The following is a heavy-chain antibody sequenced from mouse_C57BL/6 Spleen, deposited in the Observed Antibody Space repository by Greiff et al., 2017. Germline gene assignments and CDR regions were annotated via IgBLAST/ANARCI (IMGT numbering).Heavy chain of an antibody. CDR2: ISSGGDYI. CDR1: GFTFSSYA. V-gene: IGHV5S21*01. CDR3: ARGITTVVEKGFAY. Sequence: EVQRVESGEGLVKPGGSLKLSCAASGFTFSSYAMSWVRQTPEKRLEWVAYISSGGDYIYYADTVKGRFTISRDNARNTLYLQMSSLKSEDTAMYYCARGITTVVEKGFAYWGQGTLVTVSA. J-gene: IGHJ3*01. D-gene: IGHD1-1*01.